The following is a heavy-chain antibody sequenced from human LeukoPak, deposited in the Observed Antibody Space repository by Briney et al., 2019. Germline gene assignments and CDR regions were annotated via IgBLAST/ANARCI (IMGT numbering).Heavy chain of an antibody. CDR2: INPNSGGT. CDR1: GYTFTGYY. J-gene: IGHJ5*02. D-gene: IGHD2-2*01. V-gene: IGHV1-2*04. CDR3: ARAAEDIVVVPAAPSTHNWFDP. Sequence: LVASVTVSCKASGYTFTGYYMHWVRQAPGQGLEWMGWINPNSGGTNYAQKFQGWVTMTRDTSISTAYMELSRLRSDDTAVYYCARAAEDIVVVPAAPSTHNWFDPWGQGTLVTVSS.